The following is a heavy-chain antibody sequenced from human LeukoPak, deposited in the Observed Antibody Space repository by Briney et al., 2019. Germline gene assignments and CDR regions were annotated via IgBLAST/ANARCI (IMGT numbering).Heavy chain of an antibody. CDR3: ARGGLEWELPAVGEDAFDI. V-gene: IGHV3-13*04. D-gene: IGHD1-26*01. Sequence: GGSLRLSCAASGFTLSSYDMHWVRHPTGGGLEWVSAIGIAGGTYYPGSVRGRFTVSREKAKNSVFLQMNSLTAGDTAVYYCARGGLEWELPAVGEDAFDIWGLGTLVTVSS. CDR2: IGIAGGT. CDR1: GFTLSSYD. J-gene: IGHJ3*02.